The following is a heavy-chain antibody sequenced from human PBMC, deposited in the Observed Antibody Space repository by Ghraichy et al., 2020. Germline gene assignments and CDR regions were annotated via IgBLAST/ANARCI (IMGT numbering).Heavy chain of an antibody. D-gene: IGHD6-13*01. V-gene: IGHV4-59*01. Sequence: SETLSLTCTVSGGSISSYYWSWIRQPPGKGLEWIGYIYYSGSTNHNPSLKSRVTISVDTSKNQFSLKLTSVTAADTAVYYCARSIAAAGSAWFDPWGQGTLVTVSS. CDR1: GGSISSYY. J-gene: IGHJ5*02. CDR2: IYYSGST. CDR3: ARSIAAAGSAWFDP.